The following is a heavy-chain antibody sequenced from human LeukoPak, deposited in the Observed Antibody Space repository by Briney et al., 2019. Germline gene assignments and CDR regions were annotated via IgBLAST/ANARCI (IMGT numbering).Heavy chain of an antibody. V-gene: IGHV4-59*01. CDR2: IYYSGST. J-gene: IGHJ4*02. D-gene: IGHD6-13*01. CDR3: ARGLMMAVAGRGEFHY. CDR1: GGPLSSYY. Sequence: SETLSLTCIVSGGPLSSYYWSWIRQPPGKGLEWIGYIYYSGSTNYNPSLKSRVTISVDTSKNQFSLKLSSVTAADTAVYYCARGLMMAVAGRGEFHYWGQGTLVTVSS.